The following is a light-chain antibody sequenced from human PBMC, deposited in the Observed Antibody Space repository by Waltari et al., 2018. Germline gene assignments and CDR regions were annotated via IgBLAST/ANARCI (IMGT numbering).Light chain of an antibody. Sequence: EIVLTQSPGTLSLSPGERATLACSASEMFGRSLAWYQQRPGQAPRLLIDGASNRAPGIPDWFSGSGSGTEFSLTISSIEPEDVAVYYCQHYVRLPATFGQGTKVEIK. J-gene: IGKJ1*01. CDR1: EMFGRS. CDR3: QHYVRLPAT. V-gene: IGKV3-20*01. CDR2: GAS.